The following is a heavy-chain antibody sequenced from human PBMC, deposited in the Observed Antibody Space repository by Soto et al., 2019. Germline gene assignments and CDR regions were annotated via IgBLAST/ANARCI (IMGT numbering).Heavy chain of an antibody. J-gene: IGHJ6*04. V-gene: IGHV1-18*04. CDR1: GYTFTSYG. Sequence: ASVKVSCKASGYTFTSYGISWVRQAPGQGLEWMGWISAYNGNTNYAHKLQGRVTMTTDTPTSTAYMELRSLRSDDTAVYYCARVGRFCGSPSCSSYYYYGREVWGKGPTVNVPS. CDR2: ISAYNGNT. D-gene: IGHD2-2*01. CDR3: ARVGRFCGSPSCSSYYYYGREV.